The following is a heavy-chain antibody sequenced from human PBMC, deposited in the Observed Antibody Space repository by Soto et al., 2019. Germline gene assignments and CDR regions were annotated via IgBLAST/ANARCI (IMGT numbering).Heavy chain of an antibody. V-gene: IGHV3-23*01. CDR1: GFTFSTYA. D-gene: IGHD5-18*01. CDR2: VSASGLNT. Sequence: EVQLLESGGKLVQPGGSLTLSCAASGFTFSTYAMAWVRHAPGKGLAWVSGVSASGLNTDYAYPVKGRFYISRDYSKTTVSLHMNSLSAEDTAFYYCAKDRPRRISGYFVAHWGQGTPVTASS. CDR3: AKDRPRRISGYFVAH. J-gene: IGHJ4*02.